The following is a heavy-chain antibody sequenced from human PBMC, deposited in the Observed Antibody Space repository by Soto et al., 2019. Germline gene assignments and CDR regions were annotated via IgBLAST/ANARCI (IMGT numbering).Heavy chain of an antibody. V-gene: IGHV3-21*04. J-gene: IGHJ4*02. D-gene: IGHD6-13*01. CDR2: IGGNSHTYI. CDR1: GFSFSSYG. Sequence: PGGSLRLSCAASGFSFSSYGMNWVRQAPGKGLEWVSSIGGNSHTYIYYADSMKGRFAISRDDARSSLYLQMNSLRVEDTAVYFCVRDMRGQHDKIFDYWGQGTQVTVSS. CDR3: VRDMRGQHDKIFDY.